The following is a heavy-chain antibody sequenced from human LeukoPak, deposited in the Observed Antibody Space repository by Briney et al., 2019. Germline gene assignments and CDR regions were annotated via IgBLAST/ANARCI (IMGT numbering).Heavy chain of an antibody. CDR1: GYTFTSYG. CDR3: ARDPLLSSSLFGWFDP. D-gene: IGHD6-6*01. Sequence: ASVKVSCKASGYTFTSYGISWVRQAPGQGLEWMGWSSAYNGNTNYAQKLQGRVTMTTDTSTSTAYMELRSLRSDDTAVYYCARDPLLSSSLFGWFDPWGQGALVTVSS. J-gene: IGHJ5*02. V-gene: IGHV1-18*01. CDR2: SSAYNGNT.